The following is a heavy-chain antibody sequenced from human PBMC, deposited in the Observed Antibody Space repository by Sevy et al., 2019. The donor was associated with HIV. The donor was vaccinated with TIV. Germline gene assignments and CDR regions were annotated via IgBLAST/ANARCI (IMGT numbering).Heavy chain of an antibody. Sequence: SGTLSLGCTVSGGSLSGYQWNWIRQPPGKGLEWIGFIYDNGGTNYNPSPEGRATISVETSKKQFSLNLNSVTATDSAVYYCARSFNNYDRGVYQMGLDYWGQGTLVTVSS. CDR2: IYDNGGT. J-gene: IGHJ4*02. CDR3: ARSFNNYDRGVYQMGLDY. D-gene: IGHD3-22*01. V-gene: IGHV4-59*01. CDR1: GGSLSGYQ.